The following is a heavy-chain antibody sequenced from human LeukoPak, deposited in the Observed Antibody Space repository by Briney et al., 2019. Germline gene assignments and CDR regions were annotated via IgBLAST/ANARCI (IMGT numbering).Heavy chain of an antibody. Sequence: ASVKVSCKASGYTFTRKYMYWVRQAPGQGLECMGIINPSAGSTSYAQKFQGRVTMTRDTSTSTVYMELSSLKSDDTAVYYCARRNSGYQDLDFWGQGTLVTVSS. J-gene: IGHJ4*02. V-gene: IGHV1-46*01. D-gene: IGHD5-12*01. CDR2: INPSAGST. CDR3: ARRNSGYQDLDF. CDR1: GYTFTRKY.